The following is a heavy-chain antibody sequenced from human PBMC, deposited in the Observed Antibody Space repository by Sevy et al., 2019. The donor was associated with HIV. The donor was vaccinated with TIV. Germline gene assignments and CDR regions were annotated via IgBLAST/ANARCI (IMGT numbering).Heavy chain of an antibody. CDR1: GFTFSDYA. V-gene: IGHV3-30*04. J-gene: IGHJ4*02. CDR2: ISYHGRNQ. Sequence: GGSLRVSCAASGFTFSDYAIHWVRQAPGKGLEWLAVISYHGRNQFYADSVRGRFTISRDDSKNTVYLQMNSLRPADTAVYYCARKQFVLPFDYWGQGTLVTVSS. D-gene: IGHD6-6*01. CDR3: ARKQFVLPFDY.